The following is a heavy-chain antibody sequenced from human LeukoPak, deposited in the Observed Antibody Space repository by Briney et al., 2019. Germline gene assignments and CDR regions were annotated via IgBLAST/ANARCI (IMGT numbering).Heavy chain of an antibody. CDR1: GGSISSSSYY. V-gene: IGHV4-39*07. J-gene: IGHJ5*02. CDR2: IYYSGST. Sequence: SETLSLTCTVSGGSISSSSYYWGWIRQPPGKGLEWIGSIYYSGSTYYNPSLKSRVTISVDTSKNQFSLKLSSVTAADTAVYYCARDLGPSFWCGGDCFNWFDPWGQGTLVTVSS. D-gene: IGHD2-21*02. CDR3: ARDLGPSFWCGGDCFNWFDP.